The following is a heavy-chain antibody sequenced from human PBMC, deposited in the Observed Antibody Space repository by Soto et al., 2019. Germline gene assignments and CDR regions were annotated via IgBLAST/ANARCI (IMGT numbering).Heavy chain of an antibody. Sequence: SETLSLTCTFSCGSIISYYWSWIRQPAGKGLEWIGRIYTSGSTNYNPSLKSRVTMSVDTSKNQFSLKLSSVTAADTAVYYCARDSSSWYNWFDPWGQGTLVTVSS. CDR2: IYTSGST. V-gene: IGHV4-4*07. D-gene: IGHD6-13*01. CDR3: ARDSSSWYNWFDP. CDR1: CGSIISYY. J-gene: IGHJ5*02.